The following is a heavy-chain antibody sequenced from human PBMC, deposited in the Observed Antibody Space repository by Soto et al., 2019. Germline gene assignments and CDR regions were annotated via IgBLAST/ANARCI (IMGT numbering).Heavy chain of an antibody. Sequence: PGGSLTLSCAASASSLTSHGMSWVRPAPGKGLEWVSTIGGIGGTTYYADSVKGQFTISRDNSKSTLYLQMNSLRAEDTAVYYCAKDHGTNGPNSIDSWGQGTLVNVPS. CDR3: AKDHGTNGPNSIDS. CDR1: ASSLTSHG. CDR2: IGGIGGTT. J-gene: IGHJ5*01. V-gene: IGHV3-23*01. D-gene: IGHD2-8*01.